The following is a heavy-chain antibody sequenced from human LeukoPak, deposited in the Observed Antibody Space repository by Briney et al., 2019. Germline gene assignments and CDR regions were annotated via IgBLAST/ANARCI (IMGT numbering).Heavy chain of an antibody. CDR3: ARTRWFDP. J-gene: IGHJ5*02. V-gene: IGHV3-30-3*01. CDR1: GFTFSSYA. Sequence: PGGSLRLSCAASGFTFSSYAMRWVRQAPGKGLEWVAVISYDGSNKYYADSVKGRFTISRDNSKNTLYLQMNSLRAEDTAVYYCARTRWFDPWGQGTLVTVSS. CDR2: ISYDGSNK.